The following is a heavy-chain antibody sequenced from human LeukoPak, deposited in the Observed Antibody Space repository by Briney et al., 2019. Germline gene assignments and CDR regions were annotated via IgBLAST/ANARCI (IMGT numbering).Heavy chain of an antibody. J-gene: IGHJ4*02. V-gene: IGHV4-34*01. CDR1: GGSFSGYY. CDR2: INHSGST. Sequence: SETLSLTCAVYGGSFSGYYWSWIRQPPGKGLEWIGEINHSGSTNYNPSLKSRVTISVDTSKNQFSLKLSSVTAADTAVYYCARGQPSIAAAGRCLDYWGQGTLVTVSS. D-gene: IGHD6-13*01. CDR3: ARGQPSIAAAGRCLDY.